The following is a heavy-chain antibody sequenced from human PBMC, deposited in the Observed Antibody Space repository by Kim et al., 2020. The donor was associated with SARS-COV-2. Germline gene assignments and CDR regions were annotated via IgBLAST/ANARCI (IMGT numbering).Heavy chain of an antibody. V-gene: IGHV3-9*01. CDR1: GFTFGDFA. CDR2: IYWNSATI. D-gene: IGHD6-19*01. J-gene: IGHJ4*02. Sequence: GGSLRLSCAASGFTFGDFAMHWVRQAPGKGLEWVSGIYWNSATIDYADSVKGRFTISRDNAKNSLYLQMNSLRTEDTALYYCVKELQQWLGSLDHWGQGILVTVSS. CDR3: VKELQQWLGSLDH.